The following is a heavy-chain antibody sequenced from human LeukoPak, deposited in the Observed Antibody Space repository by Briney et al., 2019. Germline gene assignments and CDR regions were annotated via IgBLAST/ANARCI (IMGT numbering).Heavy chain of an antibody. D-gene: IGHD3-10*01. J-gene: IGHJ5*02. Sequence: PGESLKISCEASGYSFTNYWIGWVRQMPGKGLECMGIIYPADSDTKYSPSFQGQVTISADKSVGAAYLQWSSLKASDTAMYYCARRDYYGSQSYYWKNWFDPWGQGTLVTVSS. CDR2: IYPADSDT. V-gene: IGHV5-51*01. CDR1: GYSFTNYW. CDR3: ARRDYYGSQSYYWKNWFDP.